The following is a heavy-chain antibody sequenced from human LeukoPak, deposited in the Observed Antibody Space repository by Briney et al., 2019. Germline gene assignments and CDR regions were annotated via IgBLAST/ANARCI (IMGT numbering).Heavy chain of an antibody. CDR3: AKGRGTIDPMDS. V-gene: IGHV3-23*01. D-gene: IGHD2-2*01. J-gene: IGHJ4*02. CDR2: INGGGDGT. CDR1: GFTFGSYA. Sequence: GGSLRLSCAAPGFTFGSYAMSWVRQAPGKGLEWVSAINGGGDGTYYADSVKGRFTISRDNSKNTLHLQMNSLRAEDTAIYYCAKGRGTIDPMDSWGQGTLVTVSS.